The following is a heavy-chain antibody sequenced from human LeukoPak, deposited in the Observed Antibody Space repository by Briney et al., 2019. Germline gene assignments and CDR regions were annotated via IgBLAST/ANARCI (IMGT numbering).Heavy chain of an antibody. CDR3: ARDRAYQYYDLLTGYYYYGLDV. CDR1: GFTFSSQW. V-gene: IGHV3-7*01. Sequence: GGSLRLSCAASGFTFSSQWMSWVRQAPGKGLEWVGNIKEDGSEKNYVDSVKGRFTISRDNAKNSLYLQMDSLRAGDTAVYFCARDRAYQYYDLLTGYYYYGLDVWGQGTTVTVSS. D-gene: IGHD3-9*01. J-gene: IGHJ6*02. CDR2: IKEDGSEK.